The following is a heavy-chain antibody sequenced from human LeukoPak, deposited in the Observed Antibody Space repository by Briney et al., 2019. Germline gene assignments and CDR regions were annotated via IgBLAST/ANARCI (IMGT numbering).Heavy chain of an antibody. D-gene: IGHD3-10*01. CDR2: INPNSGGT. CDR3: ARDGGRIWFGELLGNYFDY. V-gene: IGHV1-2*02. J-gene: IGHJ4*02. Sequence: GASVKVSCKASGYTFTGYYMHWVRQAPGQGLEWMGWINPNSGGTNYAQKFQGRVTMTRDTSTSTVYMELSSLRSEDTAVYYCARDGGRIWFGELLGNYFDYWGQGTLVTVSS. CDR1: GYTFTGYY.